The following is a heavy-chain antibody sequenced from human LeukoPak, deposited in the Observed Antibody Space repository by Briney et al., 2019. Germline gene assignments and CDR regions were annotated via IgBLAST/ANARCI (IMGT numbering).Heavy chain of an antibody. CDR2: ISGSGGST. CDR1: AFTFSSYG. Sequence: GGSLRLSCAASAFTFSSYGISWVRQAPGKELEWVSIISGSGGSTFYADSVKGRFTISRDNSENTLYLQMNSLRAEDTAIYYCAKAMAGSNWFDTWGQGTLVTVSS. J-gene: IGHJ5*02. D-gene: IGHD3-10*01. CDR3: AKAMAGSNWFDT. V-gene: IGHV3-23*01.